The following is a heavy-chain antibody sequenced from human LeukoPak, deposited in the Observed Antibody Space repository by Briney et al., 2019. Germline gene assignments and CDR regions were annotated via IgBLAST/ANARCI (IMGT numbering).Heavy chain of an antibody. CDR2: IEPDGSRI. J-gene: IGHJ4*02. CDR1: GFTLSRYW. CDR3: ATPLDYYDSSGYHQGGD. D-gene: IGHD3-22*01. V-gene: IGHV3-74*01. Sequence: GGSLRLSCAASGFTLSRYWMHWVRQVPGKGLVWVSRIEPDGSRITYADSLKGRFTISRDNAKKSLYLQMNSLRAEDTAVYFCATPLDYYDSSGYHQGGDWGQGTLVTVSS.